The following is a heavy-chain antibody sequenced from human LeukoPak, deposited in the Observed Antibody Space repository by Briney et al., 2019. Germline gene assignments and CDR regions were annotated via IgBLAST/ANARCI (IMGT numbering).Heavy chain of an antibody. CDR3: ARLWGWRYYFDY. D-gene: IGHD7-27*01. CDR1: GGSITSSSFY. CDR2: IYYSGRT. V-gene: IGHV4-39*01. J-gene: IGHJ4*02. Sequence: SETLSLTCTVSGGSITSSSFYWGWIHQPPGKGLEWIGSIYYSGRTYYNPSLKSRVTISMDTSKNQFSLKLRSVTAADTAIYYCARLWGWRYYFDYWGQGSLVTVSS.